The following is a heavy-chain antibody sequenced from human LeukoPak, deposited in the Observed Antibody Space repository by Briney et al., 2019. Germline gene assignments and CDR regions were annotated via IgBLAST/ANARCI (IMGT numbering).Heavy chain of an antibody. D-gene: IGHD2-2*01. CDR2: ISSSSDTI. CDR1: GFTFGPYT. Sequence: GESLRLSCAASGFTFGPYTMNWVRQAPGKGLEWVSYISSSSDTIYYADSVKGRFTISRDNAKNSLYLQMNSLRAEDTAVYYCAKDQGAGRSIVVATPGAFDIWGQGTMVTVSS. V-gene: IGHV3-48*04. CDR3: AKDQGAGRSIVVATPGAFDI. J-gene: IGHJ3*02.